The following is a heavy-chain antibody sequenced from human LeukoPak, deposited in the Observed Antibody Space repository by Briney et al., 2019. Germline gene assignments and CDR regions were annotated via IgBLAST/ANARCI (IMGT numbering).Heavy chain of an antibody. CDR2: ISYDGSNK. Sequence: GGSLRLSCAASGFTFSSYAMHWVRQAPGKGLEWVAVISYDGSNKYYADSVKGRFIISRDNSKSTLYLQMNSLRAEDTAVYYCARETVTGTHYYFDYWGQGTLVTVSS. V-gene: IGHV3-30-3*01. CDR3: ARETVTGTHYYFDY. J-gene: IGHJ4*02. CDR1: GFTFSSYA. D-gene: IGHD4-17*01.